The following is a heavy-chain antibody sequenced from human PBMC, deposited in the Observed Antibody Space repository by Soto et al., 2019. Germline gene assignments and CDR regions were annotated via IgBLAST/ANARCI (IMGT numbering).Heavy chain of an antibody. CDR1: GDSTSTYS. CDR2: IYTTGSS. D-gene: IGHD5-18*01. CDR3: AGAAYNYGPFDS. Sequence: QVKLQESGPGLVKPSETLSLTCTFSGDSTSTYSWNWIRQPAGKGLEGIGRIYTTGSSNYNPSLESRIDISMDTSKNQFFLKLSSVTAADTAVYYCAGAAYNYGPFDSWGQGTLVTVSS. V-gene: IGHV4-4*07. J-gene: IGHJ4*02.